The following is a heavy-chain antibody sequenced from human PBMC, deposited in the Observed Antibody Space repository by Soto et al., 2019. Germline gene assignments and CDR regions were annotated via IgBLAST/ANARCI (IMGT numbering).Heavy chain of an antibody. CDR2: INAGNGNT. Sequence: QVQLVQSGAEVKKPGASVKVSCKASGYTFTSYAMHWVRQAPGQRLEWMGWINAGNGNTKYSQKFQGRVTITRDTFAGTGQMELSRPGSEGTAVYFLGRGSRREGLPKPGGFFDYWGQGTLVTVSS. D-gene: IGHD2-15*01. CDR3: GRGSRREGLPKPGGFFDY. CDR1: GYTFTSYA. J-gene: IGHJ4*02. V-gene: IGHV1-3*01.